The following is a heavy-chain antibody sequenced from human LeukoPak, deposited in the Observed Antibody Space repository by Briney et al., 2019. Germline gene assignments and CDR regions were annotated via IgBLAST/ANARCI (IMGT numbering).Heavy chain of an antibody. CDR3: AHRRGYYGSGSYYNSRPYDY. J-gene: IGHJ4*02. D-gene: IGHD3-10*01. Sequence: SGPTLVNPTQTLTLTCTFSGFSLSTSGVGVGWIRHPPGKALEWLALIYWDDDKRYSPSLKSRLTITKDTSKNQVVLTMTNMDPVDTATYYCAHRRGYYGSGSYYNSRPYDYWGQGTLVTVSS. CDR1: GFSLSTSGVG. V-gene: IGHV2-5*02. CDR2: IYWDDDK.